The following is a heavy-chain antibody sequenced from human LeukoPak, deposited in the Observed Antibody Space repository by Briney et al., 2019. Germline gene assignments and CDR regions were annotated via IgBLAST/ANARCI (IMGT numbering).Heavy chain of an antibody. CDR2: IYPGDSVI. CDR3: ARHVDYFYYMDV. V-gene: IGHV5-51*01. Sequence: GESLKISCRASGNSFLNYLIAWGRQMPGKGLEWMGIIYPGDSVIIYSPSFQGQVTISADKSISTAYLQWASVKASDTAIYYCARHVDYFYYMDVWGKGTTVTISS. CDR1: GNSFLNYL. J-gene: IGHJ6*03.